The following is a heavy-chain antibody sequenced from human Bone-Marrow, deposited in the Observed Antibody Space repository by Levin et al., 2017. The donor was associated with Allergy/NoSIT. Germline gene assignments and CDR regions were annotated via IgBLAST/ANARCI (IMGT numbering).Heavy chain of an antibody. CDR3: ARVESGGSYYYGMDV. CDR1: GHTLNELS. Sequence: WASVKVSCKVSGHTLNELSMHWVRQAPGKGLEWMGGFDLKNGGTIYAQKLQGRVTMTEDTSTDTAYMELSSLRSEDTAVYYCARVESGGSYYYGMDVWGQGTTVTVSS. V-gene: IGHV1-24*01. D-gene: IGHD2-15*01. J-gene: IGHJ6*02. CDR2: FDLKNGGT.